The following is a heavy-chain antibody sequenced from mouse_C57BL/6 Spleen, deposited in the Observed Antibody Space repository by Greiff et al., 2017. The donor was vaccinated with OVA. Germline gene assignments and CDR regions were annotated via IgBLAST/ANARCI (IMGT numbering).Heavy chain of an antibody. D-gene: IGHD1-1*01. V-gene: IGHV1-9*01. Sequence: VQLQKSGAELMKPGASVKLSCKATGYTFTGYWIEWVKQRPGHGLEWIGEILPGSGSTNYNEKFKGKATFTADTSSNTAYMQLSSLTTEDFAIYFRGRGGTTVPLDYWGQGTTLTVSS. CDR3: GRGGTTVPLDY. J-gene: IGHJ2*01. CDR2: ILPGSGST. CDR1: GYTFTGYW.